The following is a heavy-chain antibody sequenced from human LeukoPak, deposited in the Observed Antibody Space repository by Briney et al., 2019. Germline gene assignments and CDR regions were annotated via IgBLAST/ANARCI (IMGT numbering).Heavy chain of an antibody. Sequence: TSETLSLTCTVSGGSISSGSYYWSWIRQPAGEGLEWIGRVYTSGSTNYNPSLKSRVTISVDTSKNQFSLKLSSVTAADTAVYYCASVSVHDYSNCYFDYWGQGTLVTVSS. CDR2: VYTSGST. CDR1: GGSISSGSYY. V-gene: IGHV4-61*02. J-gene: IGHJ4*02. D-gene: IGHD4-11*01. CDR3: ASVSVHDYSNCYFDY.